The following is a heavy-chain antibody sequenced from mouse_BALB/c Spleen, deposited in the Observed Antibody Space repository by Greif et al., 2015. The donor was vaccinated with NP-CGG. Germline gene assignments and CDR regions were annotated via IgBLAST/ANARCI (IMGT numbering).Heavy chain of an antibody. CDR2: ISSGSSTI. CDR1: GFTFSSFG. J-gene: IGHJ2*01. CDR3: ASLFGS. V-gene: IGHV5-17*02. Sequence: EVHLVESGGGLVQPGVSRKLSCAASGFTFSSFGMHWVRQAPEKGLEWVAYISSGSSTIYYADTVRGRFTISRGNPKITLFLQITSLRPEDTAMYYGASLFGSGAQGTTLT.